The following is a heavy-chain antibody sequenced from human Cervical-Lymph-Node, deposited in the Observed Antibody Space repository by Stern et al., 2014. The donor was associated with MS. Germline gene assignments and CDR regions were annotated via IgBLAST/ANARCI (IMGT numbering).Heavy chain of an antibody. J-gene: IGHJ4*02. D-gene: IGHD1-1*01. V-gene: IGHV1-18*01. Sequence: QLVQSGAEVKKPGASVKVSCKASGHTTTSYGITWVRQAPGQGLEWMGWISAHNGKTNYEQKFKGRVTMTTDTSTSTAYMELRSLRSDDTAVYFCATFIPTSGTFNWWGQGTLVTVSS. CDR1: GHTTTSYG. CDR2: ISAHNGKT. CDR3: ATFIPTSGTFNW.